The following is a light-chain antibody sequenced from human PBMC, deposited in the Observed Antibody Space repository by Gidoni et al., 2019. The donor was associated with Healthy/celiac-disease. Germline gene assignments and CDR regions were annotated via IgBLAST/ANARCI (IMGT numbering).Light chain of an antibody. CDR2: LGS. CDR3: MQALQTRLT. V-gene: IGKV2-28*01. J-gene: IGKJ4*01. Sequence: DIVRTQSPLSLPVTPGEPASISCRSSQSLLHSNGYNYLDWYLQKPGQSPPLLIYLGSNRASGVPDRFSGSGSGTDFTLKISRVEAEDVGVYYCMQALQTRLTFGGGTKVEIK. CDR1: QSLLHSNGYNY.